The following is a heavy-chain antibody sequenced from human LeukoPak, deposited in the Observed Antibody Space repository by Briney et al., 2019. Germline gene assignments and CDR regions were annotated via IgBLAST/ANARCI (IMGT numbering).Heavy chain of an antibody. Sequence: SETLSLTCAVYGGSFSGYYWSWIRQPPGKGLEWIGEINHSGSTNYNPSPKSRVTISVDTSKNQFSLKLSSVTAADTAVYYCARAYYYGSGSYYYYWGQGTLVTVSS. CDR3: ARAYYYGSGSYYYY. V-gene: IGHV4-34*01. CDR1: GGSFSGYY. D-gene: IGHD3-10*01. CDR2: INHSGST. J-gene: IGHJ4*02.